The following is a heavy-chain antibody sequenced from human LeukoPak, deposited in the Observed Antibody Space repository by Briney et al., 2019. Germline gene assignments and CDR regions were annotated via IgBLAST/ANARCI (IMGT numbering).Heavy chain of an antibody. V-gene: IGHV1-69*04. Sequence: ASVKVSCKASGGTFSSYAISWVRQAPGQGLEWMGRIIPILGIANYAQKFQGRVTITADKSTSTAYMELSSLRSEDTAVYYCARGIYYDSSGIYNWFDPWGQGTLVTVSS. CDR3: ARGIYYDSSGIYNWFDP. CDR2: IIPILGIA. CDR1: GGTFSSYA. D-gene: IGHD3-22*01. J-gene: IGHJ5*02.